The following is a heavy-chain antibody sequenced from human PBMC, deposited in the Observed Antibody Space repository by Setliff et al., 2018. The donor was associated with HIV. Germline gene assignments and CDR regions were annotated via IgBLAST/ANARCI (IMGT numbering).Heavy chain of an antibody. CDR3: AKSHTFYFDTPSYPLDY. V-gene: IGHV3-23*01. CDR2: ISGSGDSA. Sequence: PGGSLRLSCVASGITVSGIYMSWVRQAPGKGLDWVSVISGSGDSAYYADSVKGRFTISRDDSKNMLFLQMDSLRVEDTAVYYCAKSHTFYFDTPSYPLDYWGQGTLVTAPQ. CDR1: GITVSGIY. D-gene: IGHD3-9*01. J-gene: IGHJ4*02.